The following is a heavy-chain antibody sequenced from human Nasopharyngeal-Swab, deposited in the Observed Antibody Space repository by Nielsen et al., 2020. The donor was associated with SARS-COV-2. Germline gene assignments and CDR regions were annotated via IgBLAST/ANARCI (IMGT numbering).Heavy chain of an antibody. CDR1: GFTFSSYS. V-gene: IGHV3-21*01. CDR2: ISSSSYI. D-gene: IGHD6-19*01. Sequence: GESLKISCAASGFTFSSYSMNWVRQAPGKGLEWVSSISSSSYIYYADSVKGRFTISRDNAKNSLYLQMNSLRAEDTAVYYCARGGMGGWYDYWGQGTLVTVSS. CDR3: ARGGMGGWYDY. J-gene: IGHJ4*02.